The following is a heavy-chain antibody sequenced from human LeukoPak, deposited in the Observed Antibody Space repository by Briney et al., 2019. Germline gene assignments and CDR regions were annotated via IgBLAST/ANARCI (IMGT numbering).Heavy chain of an antibody. Sequence: SETLSLTCTVSGGSISSYYWSWIRQPPGKGLERIGYIYYSGSTNYNPSLKSRVTISVDTSKNQFSLKLSSVTAADTAVYYCASCSSTSCYSEAHNDYWGQGTLVTVSS. CDR1: GGSISSYY. J-gene: IGHJ4*02. CDR3: ASCSSTSCYSEAHNDY. V-gene: IGHV4-59*01. CDR2: IYYSGST. D-gene: IGHD2-2*01.